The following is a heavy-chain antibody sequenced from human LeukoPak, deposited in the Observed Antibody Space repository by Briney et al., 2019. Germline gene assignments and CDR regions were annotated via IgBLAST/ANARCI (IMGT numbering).Heavy chain of an antibody. D-gene: IGHD1-20*01. Sequence: ASVKVSCKASGYTFTSYDINWVRQATGQGLEWMGWMNPNNGNTGYAQKFQGRVTMTRNTSISTAYMELSSLRSEDTAVYYCARAPYNWNYYYYYMDVWGKGTTVTVSS. J-gene: IGHJ6*03. CDR1: GYTFTSYD. CDR3: ARAPYNWNYYYYYMDV. V-gene: IGHV1-8*01. CDR2: MNPNNGNT.